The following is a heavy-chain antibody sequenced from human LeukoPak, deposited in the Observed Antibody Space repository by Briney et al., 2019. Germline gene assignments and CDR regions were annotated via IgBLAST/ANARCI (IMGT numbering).Heavy chain of an antibody. CDR3: ARVSTTGDYGDHEYYFDY. Sequence: ASVKVSCKASGYTFTGYYMHWVRQAPGQGLEWMGWINPNSGGTNYAQKFQGRVTMIRDTSISTAYMELSRLRSDDTAVYYCARVSTTGDYGDHEYYFDYWGQGTLVTVSS. CDR1: GYTFTGYY. D-gene: IGHD4-17*01. V-gene: IGHV1-2*02. CDR2: INPNSGGT. J-gene: IGHJ4*02.